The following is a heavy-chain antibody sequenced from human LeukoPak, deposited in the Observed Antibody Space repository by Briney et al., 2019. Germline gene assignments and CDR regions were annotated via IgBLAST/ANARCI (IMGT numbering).Heavy chain of an antibody. CDR3: ARLGFYGSGSYLDY. CDR2: IYYSGST. V-gene: IGHV4-34*01. D-gene: IGHD3-10*01. CDR1: GGSFSGYY. Sequence: PSETLSLTCAVYGGSFSGYYWSWIRQPPGKGLEWIGSIYYSGSTYYNPSLKSRVTISVDTSKNQLSLKLTSVTAADTAVYYCARLGFYGSGSYLDYWGQGTLVTVSS. J-gene: IGHJ4*02.